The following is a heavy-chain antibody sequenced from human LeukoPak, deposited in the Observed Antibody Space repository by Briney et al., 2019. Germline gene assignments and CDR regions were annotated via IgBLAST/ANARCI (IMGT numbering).Heavy chain of an antibody. CDR3: ARGHVEMATIRAFDI. CDR2: IYHSGST. V-gene: IGHV4-30-2*01. D-gene: IGHD5-24*01. CDR1: GGSISSGGYS. Sequence: PSETLSLTCAVSGGSISSGGYSWSWIRQPPGKGLEWIGYIYHSGSTYYNPSLKSRVTISVDRSKNQFSLKLSSVTAADTAVYYCARGHVEMATIRAFDIWGQGTMVTVSS. J-gene: IGHJ3*02.